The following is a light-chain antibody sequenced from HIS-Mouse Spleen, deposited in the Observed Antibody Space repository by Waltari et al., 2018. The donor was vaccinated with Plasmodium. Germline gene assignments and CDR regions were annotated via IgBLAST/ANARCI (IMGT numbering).Light chain of an antibody. J-gene: IGLJ3*02. CDR3: YATDSSGNHRV. Sequence: SYELTQPPSVSVSPGQTARITCSGDALPKKYAYWYQQKSGQAPVLVIYEDSKRPSGMPERVSGSSSGTMATWTISGAQVEDEADYYCYATDSSGNHRVFGGGTKLTVL. CDR2: EDS. V-gene: IGLV3-10*01. CDR1: ALPKKY.